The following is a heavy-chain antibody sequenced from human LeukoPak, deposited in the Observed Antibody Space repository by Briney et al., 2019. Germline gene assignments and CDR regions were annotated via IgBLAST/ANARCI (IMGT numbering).Heavy chain of an antibody. CDR2: IYHSGST. Sequence: PSETLSLTCNVSGYSISSGYYWAWIRQSPGKGLEWIGSIYHSGSTYYNPSLKSRVTMSVDTSKKQFSLNLSSVTAADTAVYYCARDRFSGSYPLDYWGQGTLVTVSS. V-gene: IGHV4-38-2*02. D-gene: IGHD1-26*01. CDR1: GYSISSGYY. CDR3: ARDRFSGSYPLDY. J-gene: IGHJ4*02.